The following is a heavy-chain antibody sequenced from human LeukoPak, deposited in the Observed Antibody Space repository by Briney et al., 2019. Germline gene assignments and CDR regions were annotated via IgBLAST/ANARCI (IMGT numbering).Heavy chain of an antibody. CDR2: FYTSGST. CDR3: ATKDSSSWYFDY. Sequence: PSETLSLTCTGSGGSISSGNYFWSWIRQPAGKGLEWIGRFYTSGSTNYNPSLKSRVTISVDTSNNQFSLKLSSVTAADTAVYYCATKDSSSWYFDYWGQGTLVTVSS. D-gene: IGHD6-13*01. J-gene: IGHJ4*02. V-gene: IGHV4-61*02. CDR1: GGSISSGNYF.